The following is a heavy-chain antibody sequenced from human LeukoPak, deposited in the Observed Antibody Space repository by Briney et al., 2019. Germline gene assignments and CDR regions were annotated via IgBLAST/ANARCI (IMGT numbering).Heavy chain of an antibody. CDR1: GGTFSSYA. J-gene: IGHJ5*02. CDR3: ARVQSGAEQLVQGNGWFDP. Sequence: ASVKVSCKASGGTFSSYAISWVRQAPGQGLEWMGGIIPIFGTANYAQKFQGRVMITADESTSTAYMELSSLRSEDTAVYYCARVQSGAEQLVQGNGWFDPWGQGTLVTVSS. V-gene: IGHV1-69*13. CDR2: IIPIFGTA. D-gene: IGHD6-6*01.